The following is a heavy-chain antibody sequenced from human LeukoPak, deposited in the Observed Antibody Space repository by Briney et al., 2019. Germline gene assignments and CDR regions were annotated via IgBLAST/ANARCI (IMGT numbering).Heavy chain of an antibody. CDR3: ARDLYRIVVVPHYFDY. Sequence: GGSLRLSCAASGFTFSSYEMNWVRQAPEKGLEWVSYISSSGSTIYYADSVKGRFTISRDNAKNSLYLQMNSLRAEDTAVYYCARDLYRIVVVPHYFDYWGQGTLVTVSS. CDR2: ISSSGSTI. D-gene: IGHD3-22*01. V-gene: IGHV3-48*03. J-gene: IGHJ4*02. CDR1: GFTFSSYE.